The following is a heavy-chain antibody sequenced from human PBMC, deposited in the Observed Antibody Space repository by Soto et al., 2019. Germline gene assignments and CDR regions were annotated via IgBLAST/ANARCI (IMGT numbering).Heavy chain of an antibody. CDR1: GFTFSNYG. J-gene: IGHJ4*02. CDR3: AAGEPLNY. Sequence: QMPLVESGGGMVQPGRSLRLSCAASGFTFSNYGMHWVRQAPGKGLEWVAIIWYDGSNKYYADSVKGRFTISRDNSKNTVYLQMNSLRAEDTAMYYCAAGEPLNYRGQGTLVTVSS. V-gene: IGHV3-33*01. D-gene: IGHD3-10*01. CDR2: IWYDGSNK.